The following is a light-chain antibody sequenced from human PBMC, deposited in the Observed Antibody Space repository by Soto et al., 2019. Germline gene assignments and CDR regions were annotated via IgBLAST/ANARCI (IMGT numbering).Light chain of an antibody. V-gene: IGKV1-39*01. CDR2: AAS. J-gene: IGKJ4*01. CDR3: QQSYSTPLT. CDR1: QSLSTF. Sequence: DIQMTQSPSSLSTPVGDRVTITCRASQSLSTFLNWYQQKPGKAPKVLIYAASSLQTGVPARFSGSGSGTDFTLTIRSLQPEDFATYYCQQSYSTPLTFGGGTQVAIK.